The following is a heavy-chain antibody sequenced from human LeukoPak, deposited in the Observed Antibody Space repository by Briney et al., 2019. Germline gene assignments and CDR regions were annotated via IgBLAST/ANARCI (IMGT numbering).Heavy chain of an antibody. J-gene: IGHJ4*02. CDR1: GGSINY. CDR2: IYTSGST. D-gene: IGHD3-22*01. Sequence: SETLSLTCTVSGGSINYWTWIRQPAGKGLEWIGRIYTSGSTNYNPSLKSRVTMSVDTSKNQFSLKQNSVTAADTAVYYCAGLTYYYDSSGYYNHNWGQGTLVTVSS. V-gene: IGHV4-4*07. CDR3: AGLTYYYDSSGYYNHN.